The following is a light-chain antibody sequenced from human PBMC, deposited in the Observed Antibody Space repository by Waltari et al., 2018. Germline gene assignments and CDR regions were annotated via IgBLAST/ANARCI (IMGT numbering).Light chain of an antibody. J-gene: IGKJ4*01. CDR3: QQYDISPLT. V-gene: IGKV3-20*01. CDR2: GAS. Sequence: EIVFTQTPGTLSLSPGERDTLSSRATQTVITTYLAWYQQKPGQAPTLLIYGASSRATGIPDRFSGSGSGTDFTLTISSLEPEDFAVYYCQQYDISPLTFGGGTKVEIK. CDR1: QTVITTY.